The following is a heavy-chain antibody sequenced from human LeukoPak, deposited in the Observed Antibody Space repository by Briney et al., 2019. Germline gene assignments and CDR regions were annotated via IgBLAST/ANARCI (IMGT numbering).Heavy chain of an antibody. CDR1: GFTFSSYS. D-gene: IGHD4-17*01. CDR2: ISSSSSYI. CDR3: ARDQGDYGDQEFDY. J-gene: IGHJ4*02. Sequence: PGGSLRLSCAASGFTFSSYSMNWVRQAPGKGLEWVSSISSSSSYIYYADSVKGRFTISRDNAKNSLYLQMNSLRAEDTAVYYCARDQGDYGDQEFDYWGQGTLVTVSS. V-gene: IGHV3-21*01.